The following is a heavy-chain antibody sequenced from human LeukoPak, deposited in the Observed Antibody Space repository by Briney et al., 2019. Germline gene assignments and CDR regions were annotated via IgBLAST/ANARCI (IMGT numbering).Heavy chain of an antibody. J-gene: IGHJ3*02. CDR2: IYYSGST. CDR1: GGSISSYY. Sequence: SETLSLTRTVSGGSISSYYWSWIRQPPGKGLEWIGYIYYSGSTNYNPSLKSRVTISVDTSKNQFSLKLSSVTAADTAVYYCARLTVTRGYDAFDIWGQGTMVTVSS. D-gene: IGHD4-17*01. V-gene: IGHV4-59*08. CDR3: ARLTVTRGYDAFDI.